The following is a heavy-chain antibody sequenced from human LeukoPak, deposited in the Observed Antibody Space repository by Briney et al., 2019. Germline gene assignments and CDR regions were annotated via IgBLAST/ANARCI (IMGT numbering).Heavy chain of an antibody. CDR1: GFTFSSYA. V-gene: IGHV3-23*01. CDR3: AKGGEPYGSGSSQNYFDY. CDR2: ISGSGGST. J-gene: IGHJ4*02. D-gene: IGHD3-10*01. Sequence: GGSLRLSCAASGFTFSSYAMSWVRQAPGKGLEWVSAISGSGGSTYYADSVKGRFTISRDNSKNTLYLQMNSLRAEDTAVYYCAKGGEPYGSGSSQNYFDYWGQGTLVTVSS.